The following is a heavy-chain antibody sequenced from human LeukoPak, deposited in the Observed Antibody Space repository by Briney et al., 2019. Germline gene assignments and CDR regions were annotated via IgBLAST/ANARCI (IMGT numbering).Heavy chain of an antibody. D-gene: IGHD2-2*01. CDR3: AKFTVGVSFDY. J-gene: IGHJ4*02. Sequence: GGSLRLSCAASGFTFSDYYMSWIRQAPGKGLEWVSAISGSGGSTYYADSVKGRFTISRDNSKNTLYLQMNSLRAEGTAVYYCAKFTVGVSFDYWGQGTLVTVSS. CDR1: GFTFSDYY. V-gene: IGHV3-23*01. CDR2: ISGSGGST.